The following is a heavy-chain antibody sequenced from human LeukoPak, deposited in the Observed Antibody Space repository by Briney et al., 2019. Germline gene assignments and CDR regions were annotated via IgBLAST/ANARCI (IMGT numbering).Heavy chain of an antibody. CDR3: ARDRIWNDAGHDPFDI. J-gene: IGHJ3*02. Sequence: SETLSLTCTVSGASISSCYWSWIRQPAGKGLEWIGRIYTSANTNYSPSFKSRATISIDRSKNQFSLNLPSVTAADTAVYYCARDRIWNDAGHDPFDIWGQGTMVTVSS. CDR1: GASISSCY. V-gene: IGHV4-4*07. CDR2: IYTSANT. D-gene: IGHD1-1*01.